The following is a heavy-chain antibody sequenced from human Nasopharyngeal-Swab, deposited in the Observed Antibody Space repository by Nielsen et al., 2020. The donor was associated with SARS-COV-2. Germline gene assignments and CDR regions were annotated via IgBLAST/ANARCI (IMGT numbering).Heavy chain of an antibody. CDR3: ARERLRCGDY. D-gene: IGHD4-17*01. Sequence: GESLKISCAASGFTFSSYWMSWVRQAPGKGLEWVANIKQDGSEKYYVDSVRGRFTISRDNAKNSLYLQMNSLRAEDTAVYYCARERLRCGDYWGQGTLVTVSS. CDR2: IKQDGSEK. CDR1: GFTFSSYW. V-gene: IGHV3-7*01. J-gene: IGHJ4*02.